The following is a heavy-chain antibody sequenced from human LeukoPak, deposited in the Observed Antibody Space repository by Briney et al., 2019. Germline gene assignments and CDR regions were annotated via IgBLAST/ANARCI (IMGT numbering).Heavy chain of an antibody. J-gene: IGHJ6*02. CDR1: GYTLTELS. CDR3: ATDSVAVTTEPKYYGMDV. Sequence: GASVKVSCEVSGYTLTELSMHWVRQAPGKGLEWMGGFDPEDGETIYAQKFQGRVTMTEDASTDTAYMELSSLRSEDTAVYYCATDSVAVTTEPKYYGMDVWGQGTTVTVSS. D-gene: IGHD4-17*01. CDR2: FDPEDGET. V-gene: IGHV1-24*01.